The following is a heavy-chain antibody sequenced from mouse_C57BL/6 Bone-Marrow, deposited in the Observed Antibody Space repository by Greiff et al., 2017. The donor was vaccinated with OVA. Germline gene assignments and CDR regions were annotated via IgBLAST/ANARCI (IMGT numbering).Heavy chain of an antibody. CDR2: ISNLAYSI. D-gene: IGHD2-4*01. V-gene: IGHV5-15*01. J-gene: IGHJ3*01. CDR1: GFTFSDYG. Sequence: EVMLVESGGGLVQPGGSLKLSCAASGFTFSDYGMAWVRQAPRKGPEWVAFISNLAYSIYYADTVTGRFTISRENAKNTLYREMSSLRSEDTAMYYCARLIYYDYDWFAYWGQGTLVTVSA. CDR3: ARLIYYDYDWFAY.